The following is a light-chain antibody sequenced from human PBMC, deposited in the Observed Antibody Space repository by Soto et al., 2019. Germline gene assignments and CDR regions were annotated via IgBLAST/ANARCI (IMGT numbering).Light chain of an antibody. V-gene: IGLV8-61*01. CDR3: VLHVGSGITV. CDR1: SGSVSTSHC. J-gene: IGLJ3*02. Sequence: QTVVTQEPSFSVSPGGTATLSCGLSSGSVSTSHCPSWYQQTPGQAPRTLIYNTNSRSYGVPDRFSGSILGNKAALTITGAQADDECTYYCVLHVGSGITVFGGGTKVTVL. CDR2: NTN.